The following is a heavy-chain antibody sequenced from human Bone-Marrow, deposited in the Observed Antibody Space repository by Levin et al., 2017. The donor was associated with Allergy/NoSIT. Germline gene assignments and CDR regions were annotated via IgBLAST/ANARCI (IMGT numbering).Heavy chain of an antibody. V-gene: IGHV1-18*01. J-gene: IGHJ4*02. CDR2: ISTYNGDT. D-gene: IGHD3-22*01. CDR3: ARDPSNTSGLRVHFDY. CDR1: GYTFTHYA. Sequence: ASVKVSCKASGYTFTHYAITWVRQAPGQGLEWMGWISTYNGDTKYAQNLQGRVTLTTDTSTSTVHMELKSLRSDDTAIYYCARDPSNTSGLRVHFDYWGQGTLVTVSS.